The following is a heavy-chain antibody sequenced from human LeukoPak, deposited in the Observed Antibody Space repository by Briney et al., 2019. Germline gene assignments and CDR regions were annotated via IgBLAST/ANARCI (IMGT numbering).Heavy chain of an antibody. Sequence: GGSLRLSCAASGFTFSSYAMTWVRQAPGEGLEWVSSISGSGGSTNYADSVKGRFTISRDNSKNTLHLQMNSLRADDTALYYCAKDITIGTTGWLDPWGQGTRVTVSS. J-gene: IGHJ5*02. V-gene: IGHV3-23*01. CDR3: AKDITIGTTGWLDP. CDR2: ISGSGGST. CDR1: GFTFSSYA. D-gene: IGHD1-1*01.